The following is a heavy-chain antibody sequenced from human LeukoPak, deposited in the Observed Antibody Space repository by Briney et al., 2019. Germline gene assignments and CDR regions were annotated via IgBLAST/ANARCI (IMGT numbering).Heavy chain of an antibody. V-gene: IGHV4-34*01. Sequence: KPSETLSLTCAVYGGSFSGYYWSWIRQPPGKGLEWIGEINHSGSTNYNPSLKSRVTISVDTSKNQFSLKLNSVTPADTAVYYCATLTGGDDAFDIWGQGTMVTVSS. CDR2: INHSGST. D-gene: IGHD4-23*01. CDR3: ATLTGGDDAFDI. CDR1: GGSFSGYY. J-gene: IGHJ3*02.